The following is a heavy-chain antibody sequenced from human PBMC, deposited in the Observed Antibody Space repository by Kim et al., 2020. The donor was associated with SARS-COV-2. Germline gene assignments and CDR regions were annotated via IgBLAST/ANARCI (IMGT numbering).Heavy chain of an antibody. Sequence: SETLSLTCAVYGGSFSGYYWSWIRQPPGKGLEWIGEINHSGSTNYNPSLKIRVTISVDTSKNQFSLKLSSLTAADTAVYYCARRVLRFLEWLSQPTIFD. CDR2: INHSGST. CDR3: ARRVLRFLEWLSQPTIFD. D-gene: IGHD3-3*01. CDR1: GGSFSGYY. V-gene: IGHV4-34*01. J-gene: IGHJ4*01.